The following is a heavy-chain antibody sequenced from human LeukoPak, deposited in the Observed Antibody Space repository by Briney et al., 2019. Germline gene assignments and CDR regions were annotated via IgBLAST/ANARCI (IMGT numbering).Heavy chain of an antibody. V-gene: IGHV4-59*02. CDR1: GGSVSDYY. Sequence: SETLSLTCTISGGSVSDYYWSWIRQSPGKGLEWIGYIYHTGSTSYSPSLKSRVTISLDKSKNQVSLKLNSVTAADTAVYYCARALGAFDIWGQGTMVTVSS. CDR3: ARALGAFDI. J-gene: IGHJ3*02. CDR2: IYHTGST.